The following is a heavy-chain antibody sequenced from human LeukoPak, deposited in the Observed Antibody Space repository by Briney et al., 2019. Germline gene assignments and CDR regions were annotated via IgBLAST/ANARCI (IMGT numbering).Heavy chain of an antibody. Sequence: ASVKVSCKASGYTFTGYYMHWVRQAPGQGLEWMGWINPNSGGTNYAQKFQGRVTMTRDTSISTAYMELSRLRSDDTAVYYCARPAQSYYDILTGYYLNYYFDYWGQGTLVTVSS. D-gene: IGHD3-9*01. CDR1: GYTFTGYY. CDR3: ARPAQSYYDILTGYYLNYYFDY. J-gene: IGHJ4*02. V-gene: IGHV1-2*02. CDR2: INPNSGGT.